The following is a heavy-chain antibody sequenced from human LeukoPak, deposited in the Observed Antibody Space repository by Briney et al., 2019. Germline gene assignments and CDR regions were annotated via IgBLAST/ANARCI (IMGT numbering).Heavy chain of an antibody. D-gene: IGHD1-1*01. J-gene: IGHJ3*02. Sequence: ASVKVSCKASGYTFTSYAMHWVRQAPGQRLEWMGWINAGNGNTKYSQKFQGRVTITRGTSASTAYMELSSLRSEDTAVYYCARDGGYNWNDVAFDIWGQGTMVTVSS. V-gene: IGHV1-3*01. CDR3: ARDGGYNWNDVAFDI. CDR2: INAGNGNT. CDR1: GYTFTSYA.